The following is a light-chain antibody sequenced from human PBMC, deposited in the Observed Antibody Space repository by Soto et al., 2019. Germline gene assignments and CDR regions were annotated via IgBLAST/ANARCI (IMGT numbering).Light chain of an antibody. V-gene: IGLV2-14*01. J-gene: IGLJ2*01. CDR3: SSYTTNSPPVV. Sequence: QSVLTQPASVSGSPGQSITISCTGTSGDIGSYTYVSWYQQYPGKAPKLLISEVTNRPSGVSNRFSGSKSGNTASLTISGLQAEHEAHYYCSSYTTNSPPVVFGRGTKVTVL. CDR1: SGDIGSYTY. CDR2: EVT.